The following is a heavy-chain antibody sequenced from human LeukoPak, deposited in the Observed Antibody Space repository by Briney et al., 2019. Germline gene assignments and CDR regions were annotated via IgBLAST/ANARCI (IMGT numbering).Heavy chain of an antibody. CDR1: GGSVSSYY. D-gene: IGHD6-25*01. CDR2: IYYSGST. CDR3: ARQGGGFWYFDL. V-gene: IGHV4-59*08. J-gene: IGHJ2*01. Sequence: SETLSLTCTVSGGSVSSYYWSWIRQPPGKGLEWIGYIYYSGSTNYNPSLKSRVTISVDTSKNQFSLKLSSVTAADTAVYYCARQGGGFWYFDLWGRGTLVTVSS.